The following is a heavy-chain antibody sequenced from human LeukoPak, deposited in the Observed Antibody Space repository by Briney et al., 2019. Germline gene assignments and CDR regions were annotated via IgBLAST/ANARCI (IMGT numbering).Heavy chain of an antibody. D-gene: IGHD3-22*01. CDR3: ARGAYDSSGYPVPMDV. Sequence: GESLKISCKGSGYSFTSYWIGWVRQMPGKGLEWMGIIYPGDSDTRYSPSFQGQVTISADKSISTAYLQWSSLKASDTAMYYCARGAYDSSGYPVPMDVWGQGTTVTVSS. V-gene: IGHV5-51*01. CDR1: GYSFTSYW. J-gene: IGHJ6*02. CDR2: IYPGDSDT.